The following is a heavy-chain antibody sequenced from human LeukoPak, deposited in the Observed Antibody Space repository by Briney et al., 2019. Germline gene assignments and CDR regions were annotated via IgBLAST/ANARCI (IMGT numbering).Heavy chain of an antibody. J-gene: IGHJ4*02. D-gene: IGHD3-16*01. CDR2: ISYDGSNK. CDR1: GFTFSSYA. CDR3: ARQIYADY. Sequence: GGSLRLSCAASGFTFSSYAMHWVHQAPGKGLEWVAVISYDGSNKYYADSVKGRFTISRDNAKDSLYLQMNSLRAEDTAVYYCARQIYADYWGQGTLVTVSS. V-gene: IGHV3-30-3*01.